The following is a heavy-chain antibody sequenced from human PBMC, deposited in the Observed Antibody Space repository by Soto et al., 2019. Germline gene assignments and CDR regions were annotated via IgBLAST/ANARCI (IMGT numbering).Heavy chain of an antibody. J-gene: IGHJ6*02. Sequence: PGGSLRLSCAASGFTFSSYGMHWVRQAPGKGLEWVAVISYDGSNKYYADSVKGRFTISRDNSKNTLYLQMNSLRAEDTAVHYCAKGDYCSSTSCYDRAAGYYGMDVWGQGTTVTVSS. V-gene: IGHV3-30*18. CDR3: AKGDYCSSTSCYDRAAGYYGMDV. D-gene: IGHD2-2*01. CDR2: ISYDGSNK. CDR1: GFTFSSYG.